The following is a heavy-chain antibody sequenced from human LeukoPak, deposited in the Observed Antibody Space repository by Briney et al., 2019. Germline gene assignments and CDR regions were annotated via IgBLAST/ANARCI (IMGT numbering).Heavy chain of an antibody. D-gene: IGHD6-19*01. CDR1: GYTFTSYY. V-gene: IGHV1-46*01. CDR3: ARAQAWDSSDPNWFDP. CDR2: INPSGGST. J-gene: IGHJ5*02. Sequence: ASVKVSCKASGYTFTSYYMHWVRQAPGQGLEWMGIINPSGGSTSYAQKFQGRVTMTRDTSTSTVYMELSSLRSEDTAVYYCARAQAWDSSDPNWFDPWGQGALVTVSS.